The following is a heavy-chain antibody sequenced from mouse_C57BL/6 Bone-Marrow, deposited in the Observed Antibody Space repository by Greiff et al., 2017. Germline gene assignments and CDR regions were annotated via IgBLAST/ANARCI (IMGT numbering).Heavy chain of an antibody. CDR3: GRQNLRLCMDY. Sequence: DVKLVESGGGLVKPGGSLKLSCAASGFTFSDYGMHWVRQAPEKGLEWVAYISSGSSTIYYADTVKGRFTISRDNAKNTLFLQMTILRSEDTALYYCGRQNLRLCMDYWGQGTSVTVYS. V-gene: IGHV5-17*01. D-gene: IGHD3-2*02. CDR2: ISSGSSTI. CDR1: GFTFSDYG. J-gene: IGHJ4*01.